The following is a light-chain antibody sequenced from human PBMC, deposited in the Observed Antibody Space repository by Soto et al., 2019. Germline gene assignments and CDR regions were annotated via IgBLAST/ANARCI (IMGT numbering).Light chain of an antibody. J-gene: IGKJ4*01. V-gene: IGKV1-5*03. Sequence: DIQMTQSPSTLSASVGDRVTITCRASQSISSWLAWYQQKPGKPPKLLIYEASSLESGVPPRFSGSASGTEFTLTISSLQPDDIATYYCQQYNSDLLTFGGGNKVEIK. CDR2: EAS. CDR1: QSISSW. CDR3: QQYNSDLLT.